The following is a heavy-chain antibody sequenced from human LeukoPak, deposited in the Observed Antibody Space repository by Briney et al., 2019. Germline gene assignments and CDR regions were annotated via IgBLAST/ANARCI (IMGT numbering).Heavy chain of an antibody. V-gene: IGHV4-61*02. CDR2: IYTSGST. CDR1: GGSISSGGYY. D-gene: IGHD1-26*01. J-gene: IGHJ4*02. Sequence: SQTLSLTCTVSGGSISSGGYYWSWIRQPAGKGLEWIGRIYTSGSTNYNPSLKSRVTISVDTSKNQFSLKLSSVTAADTAVYYCAREPVGATAPFDYWGQGTLVTVSS. CDR3: AREPVGATAPFDY.